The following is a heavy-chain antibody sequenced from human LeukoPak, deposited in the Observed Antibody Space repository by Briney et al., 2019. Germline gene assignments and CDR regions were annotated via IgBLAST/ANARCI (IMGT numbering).Heavy chain of an antibody. V-gene: IGHV4-59*12. CDR3: ARVGLGNYAFDI. J-gene: IGHJ3*02. CDR1: GGSISSYY. D-gene: IGHD7-27*01. CDR2: IYYSGST. Sequence: SETLSLTCTVSGGSISSYYWSWIRQPPGKGLEWIGYIYYSGSTNYNPSLKSRVTMSVDTSKNQFSLKLSSVTAADTAVYYCARVGLGNYAFDIWGQGTMVTVSS.